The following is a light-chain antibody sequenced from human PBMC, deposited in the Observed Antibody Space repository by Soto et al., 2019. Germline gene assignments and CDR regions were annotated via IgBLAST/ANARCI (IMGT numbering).Light chain of an antibody. J-gene: IGKJ4*01. CDR1: QSVSSY. V-gene: IGKV3-11*01. CDR2: DAS. CDR3: QQRSNWPST. Sequence: EIVLTQSPATLSLSPGDRATLSCRASQSVSSYLAWYQQKPGRAPRLLIYDASNRATGIPARFSGSGSGTDFTLTITGLEPEDFAVYYCQQRSNWPSTFGGGTKVDIK.